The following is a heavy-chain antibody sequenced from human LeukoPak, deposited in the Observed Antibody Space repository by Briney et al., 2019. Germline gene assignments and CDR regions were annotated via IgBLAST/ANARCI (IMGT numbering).Heavy chain of an antibody. CDR1: GFTVSSNY. V-gene: IGHV3-66*01. CDR2: IYSGGST. J-gene: IGHJ4*02. D-gene: IGHD5-18*01. CDR3: ARDHEYSYGFSYYFDS. Sequence: GGSLRLSCAASGFTVSSNYMSWVRQAPGKGLEWVSVIYSGGSTFYADSVKGRFTISRDNSMNTLYLQMNSLRAEDTAVYYCARDHEYSYGFSYYFDSWGQGTLVTVSS.